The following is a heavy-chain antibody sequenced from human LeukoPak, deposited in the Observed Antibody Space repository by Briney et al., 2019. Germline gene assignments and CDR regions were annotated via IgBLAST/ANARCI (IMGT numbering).Heavy chain of an antibody. CDR2: INHSGST. V-gene: IGHV4-34*01. Sequence: SETLSLTCAVYGGSFSGYYWSWIRQPPGKGLEWIGEINHSGSTNYNPSLKSRVTISVDTSKNQFSLKLSSATAADTAVYYCARGLFSRRDSSGYWFDYWGQGTLVTVSS. CDR1: GGSFSGYY. CDR3: ARGLFSRRDSSGYWFDY. D-gene: IGHD3-22*01. J-gene: IGHJ4*02.